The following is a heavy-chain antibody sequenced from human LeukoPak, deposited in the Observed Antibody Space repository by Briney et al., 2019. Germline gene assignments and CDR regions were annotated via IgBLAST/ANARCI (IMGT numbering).Heavy chain of an antibody. CDR1: GFSFDEYA. J-gene: IGHJ4*02. CDR2: INWNGGST. Sequence: PGGSLRLSCAASGFSFDEYAMHWVRQAPGKGLEWVSGINWNGGSTGYADSVQGRFTISRDNAKNSLSLQMNSLGAEDTAIYFCARLYYYNSGRSYPSIYFDYWGQGTLVTVSS. D-gene: IGHD3-10*01. V-gene: IGHV3-20*04. CDR3: ARLYYYNSGRSYPSIYFDY.